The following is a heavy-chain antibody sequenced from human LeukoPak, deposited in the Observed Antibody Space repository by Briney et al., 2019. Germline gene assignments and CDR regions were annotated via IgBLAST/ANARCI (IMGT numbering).Heavy chain of an antibody. Sequence: PGGSLRLSCAASGFTFSSYAMSWVRQAPGKGLEWVSAISGSGGSTYYADSVKGRFTISRDNSKNSLYLQMNSLRAEDTAVYYCVRNLKYCSSTSCPWNWFDPWGQGTLVTVSS. CDR1: GFTFSSYA. J-gene: IGHJ5*02. CDR2: ISGSGGST. D-gene: IGHD2-2*01. CDR3: VRNLKYCSSTSCPWNWFDP. V-gene: IGHV3-23*01.